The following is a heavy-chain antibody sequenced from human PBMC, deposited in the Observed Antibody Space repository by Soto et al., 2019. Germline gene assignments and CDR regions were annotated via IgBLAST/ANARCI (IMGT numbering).Heavy chain of an antibody. D-gene: IGHD6-19*01. CDR3: SKTPTARIAVAPRGLFDY. CDR1: GFAFSSYA. Sequence: GGSLRLSCAASGFAFSSYAMNWVRQAPGKGLEWVSAISGSGGSIYYADSVKGRFTISRDNSKNTLFLQLNSLRAEDTAVYYCSKTPTARIAVAPRGLFDYWGQGTLVTVSS. V-gene: IGHV3-23*01. CDR2: ISGSGGSI. J-gene: IGHJ4*02.